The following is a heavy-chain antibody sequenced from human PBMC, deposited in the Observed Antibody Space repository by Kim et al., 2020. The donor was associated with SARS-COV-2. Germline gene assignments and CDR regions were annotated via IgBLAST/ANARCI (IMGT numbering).Heavy chain of an antibody. CDR1: GFTFDHSA. V-gene: IGHV3-43*02. CDR3: VRASGWLPRS. CDR2: ISGNGEAR. D-gene: IGHD6-19*01. J-gene: IGHJ5*02. Sequence: GGSLRLSCAASGFTFDHSAMHWVRQPPGKGPEWISLISGNGEARYYADSVEGRFTISIDHSKNSVYLQMNSLRTGDTALYYCVRASGWLPRSWGQGTPVTVSS.